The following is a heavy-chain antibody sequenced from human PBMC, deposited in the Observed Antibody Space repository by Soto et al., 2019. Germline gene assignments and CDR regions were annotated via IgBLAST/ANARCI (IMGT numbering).Heavy chain of an antibody. Sequence: EASVKVSCKASGGTFSSYAISWVRQAPGQGLEWMGGIIPIFGTANYAQKFQGRVTITADKSTSTAYMELSSLRSEDTAVYYCARETFAAGSSYYYYGMDVWGQGTTVTVSS. D-gene: IGHD6-13*01. V-gene: IGHV1-69*06. J-gene: IGHJ6*02. CDR1: GGTFSSYA. CDR2: IIPIFGTA. CDR3: ARETFAAGSSYYYYGMDV.